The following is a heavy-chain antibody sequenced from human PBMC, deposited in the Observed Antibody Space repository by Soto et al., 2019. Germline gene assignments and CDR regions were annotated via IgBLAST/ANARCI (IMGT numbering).Heavy chain of an antibody. CDR2: IYPGDSDT. J-gene: IGHJ4*02. CDR1: GYSFTSYW. D-gene: IGHD3-10*01. V-gene: IGHV5-51*01. CDR3: ARGSSGETQGPSIDY. Sequence: GESLKISCKGSGYSFTSYWIGWVRQMPGKGLEWMGIIYPGDSDTRYSPSFQGQVTISADKSISTAYLQWSSLKASDTAMYYCARGSSGETQGPSIDYWGQGTLVTVSS.